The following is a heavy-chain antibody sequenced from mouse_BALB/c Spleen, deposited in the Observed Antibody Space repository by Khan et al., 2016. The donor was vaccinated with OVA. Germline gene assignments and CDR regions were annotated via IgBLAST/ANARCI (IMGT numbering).Heavy chain of an antibody. J-gene: IGHJ3*01. CDR1: GDSITTGY. V-gene: IGHV3-8*02. Sequence: EVQLQESGPSLVKPSQTLSLTCSVTGDSITTGYWNWIRKFPGHNLEYMGYIIYTGYTYYNPSLTSRLSITRHTSNNQYSLQLNSLTAEDNATYYCARSTYRETIVYWGQGTLVTVSA. CDR3: ARSTYRETIVY. CDR2: IIYTGYT.